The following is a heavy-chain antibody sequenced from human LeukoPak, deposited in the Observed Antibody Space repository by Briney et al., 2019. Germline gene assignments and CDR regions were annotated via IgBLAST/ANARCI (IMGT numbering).Heavy chain of an antibody. D-gene: IGHD4-17*01. CDR1: GGSISSYY. CDR3: ASGTTVTNFAY. V-gene: IGHV4-59*08. CDR2: IHYSGGIT. J-gene: IGHJ4*02. Sequence: PSETLSLTCTVSGGSISSYYWSWIRQPPGKGLEWIGYIHYSGGITYYNPSLKSRVTISVDTSKNQFSLSLSSVTAADTAVYYCASGTTVTNFAYWGQGTLVTVSS.